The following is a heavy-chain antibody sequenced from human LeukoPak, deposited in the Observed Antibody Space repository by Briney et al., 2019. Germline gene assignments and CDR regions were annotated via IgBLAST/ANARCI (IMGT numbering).Heavy chain of an antibody. J-gene: IGHJ6*03. CDR1: GYTLTELS. CDR3: ARDAKLGANGSGSYYYYMDV. V-gene: IGHV1-24*01. CDR2: FDPEDGET. Sequence: ASVKVSCKVSGYTLTELSMHWVRQAPGKGLEWMGGFDPEDGETIYAQKFQGRVTMTEDTSTDTAYMELSSLRSEDTAVYYCARDAKLGANGSGSYYYYMDVWGKGTTVTVSS. D-gene: IGHD3-10*01.